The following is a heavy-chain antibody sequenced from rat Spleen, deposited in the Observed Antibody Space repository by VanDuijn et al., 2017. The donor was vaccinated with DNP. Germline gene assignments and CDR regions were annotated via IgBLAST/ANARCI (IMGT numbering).Heavy chain of an antibody. V-gene: IGHV3-1*01. CDR3: ARSDVYYGFDY. CDR1: GYSITSNY. J-gene: IGHJ2*01. D-gene: IGHD1-6*01. Sequence: EVQFQESGPGLVKSSQSLSLTCSVTGYSITSNYWAWIRKFPGNKMEWMGYINYSGATAYNPSLRSRISITRDTSRNQFFLQVNSVSPEDTATYYCARSDVYYGFDYWGQGVMVTVSS. CDR2: INYSGAT.